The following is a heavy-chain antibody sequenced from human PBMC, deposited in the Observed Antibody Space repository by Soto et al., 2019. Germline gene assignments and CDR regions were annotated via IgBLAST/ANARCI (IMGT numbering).Heavy chain of an antibody. J-gene: IGHJ1*01. CDR1: GGSISSSSYY. CDR2: MFYSGRT. CDR3: ASHIVVVPIVYEYFHH. Sequence: KPSETLSLTCTVSGGSISSSSYYWGWLRQPPGKGLEWIGSMFYSGRTYYNPSLKSRVTLSVDTSKNQFSLKLSSVTAADTAVYYCASHIVVVPIVYEYFHHWGQGSLVTVSS. D-gene: IGHD2-2*01. V-gene: IGHV4-39*01.